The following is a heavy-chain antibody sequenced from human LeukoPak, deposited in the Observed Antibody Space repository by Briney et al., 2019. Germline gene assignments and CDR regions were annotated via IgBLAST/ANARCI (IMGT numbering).Heavy chain of an antibody. D-gene: IGHD3-22*01. J-gene: IGHJ4*02. CDR1: GGSIRSYY. CDR2: IYYSGST. CDR3: ARDYYDSSGYYYDFDY. V-gene: IGHV4-59*12. Sequence: SETLSLTCTVSGGSIRSYYWSWIRQPPGKGLEWIGYIYYSGSTNYNPSLKSRVTISVDTSKNQFSLKLSSVTAADTAVYYCARDYYDSSGYYYDFDYWGQGTLVTVSS.